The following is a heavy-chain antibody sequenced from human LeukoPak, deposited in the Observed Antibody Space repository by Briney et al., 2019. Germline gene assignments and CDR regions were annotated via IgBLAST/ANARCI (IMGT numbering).Heavy chain of an antibody. CDR1: GGSFSGYY. D-gene: IGHD3-3*01. Sequence: PSETLSLTCAVSGGSFSGYYWSWIRQPPGKGLEWIGEINHSGSTNYNPSLKSRVTISVDTSKNQFSLKLSSVTAADTAVYYCARLGVARYYYYYYYMDVWGKGTTVTVSS. J-gene: IGHJ6*03. V-gene: IGHV4-34*01. CDR3: ARLGVARYYYYYYYMDV. CDR2: INHSGST.